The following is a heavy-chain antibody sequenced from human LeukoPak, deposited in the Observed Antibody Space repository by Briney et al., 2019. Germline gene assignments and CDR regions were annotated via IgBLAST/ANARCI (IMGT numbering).Heavy chain of an antibody. Sequence: ASVKVSCKASGYTFTSSDINWVRQATGQGLEWMGWINPNSGNTGYAQKFQGRVTMTRDTSISTASMELSSLRSEDTAVYYCATYSASSGRGVAPWGQGTLVTVSS. D-gene: IGHD1-26*01. V-gene: IGHV1-8*01. CDR1: GYTFTSSD. CDR2: INPNSGNT. J-gene: IGHJ5*02. CDR3: ATYSASSGRGVAP.